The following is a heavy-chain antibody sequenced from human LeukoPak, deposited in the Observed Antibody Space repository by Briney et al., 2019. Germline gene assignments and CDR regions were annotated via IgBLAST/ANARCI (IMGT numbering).Heavy chain of an antibody. CDR2: IGTAGDT. Sequence: GGSLRLSCAASGFTFSSYDMHWVRHATGKGLEWVSAIGTAGDTYYPGSVKGRFTISRENAKNSLYLQMNSLRAGDTAVYYCARVYRYGGNPAHYYYYGMDVWGQGTTVTVSS. J-gene: IGHJ6*02. CDR1: GFTFSSYD. D-gene: IGHD4-23*01. CDR3: ARVYRYGGNPAHYYYYGMDV. V-gene: IGHV3-13*01.